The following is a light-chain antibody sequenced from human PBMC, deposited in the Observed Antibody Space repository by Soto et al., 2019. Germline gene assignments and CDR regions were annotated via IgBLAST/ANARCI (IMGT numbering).Light chain of an antibody. V-gene: IGKV3-20*01. J-gene: IGKJ2*01. CDR1: QSVASSY. CDR2: ATS. CDR3: QQYVSSSYT. Sequence: EIMLTQSPGTLSLSPGERATLSCRASQSVASSYLGWYQQKPGQAPRLLIYATSSRATGIPDRFRGSGSGTDFTLTISRLEPEDFAVYYCQQYVSSSYTFGQGTKLEIK.